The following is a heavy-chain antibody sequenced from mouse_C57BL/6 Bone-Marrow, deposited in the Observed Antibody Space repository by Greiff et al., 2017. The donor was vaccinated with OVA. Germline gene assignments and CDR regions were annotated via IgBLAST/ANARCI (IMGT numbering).Heavy chain of an antibody. D-gene: IGHD2-3*01. V-gene: IGHV14-4*01. CDR1: GFNIKDDY. CDR3: TRGWLVFAY. Sequence: EVQLQQSGAELVRPGASVKLSCTASGFNIKDDYMHWVKQRPEQGLEWIGWIDPENGDTEYASKFQGKATITADTSSNTAYLQLSSLTSEDTAVYYCTRGWLVFAYWGQGTLVTVSA. CDR2: IDPENGDT. J-gene: IGHJ3*01.